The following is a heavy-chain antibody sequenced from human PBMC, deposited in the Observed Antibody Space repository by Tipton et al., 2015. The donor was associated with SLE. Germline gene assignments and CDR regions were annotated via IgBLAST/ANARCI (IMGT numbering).Heavy chain of an antibody. CDR2: INHSGST. V-gene: IGHV4-34*01. CDR3: ARDLFAFDI. J-gene: IGHJ3*02. Sequence: TLSLTCAVYGGSFSGYYWSWIRQPPGKGLEWIGEINHSGSTNYNPSLKSRVTIPVDTSKNQFSLKLSSVTAADTAVYYCARDLFAFDIWGQGTMVTVSS. CDR1: GGSFSGYY.